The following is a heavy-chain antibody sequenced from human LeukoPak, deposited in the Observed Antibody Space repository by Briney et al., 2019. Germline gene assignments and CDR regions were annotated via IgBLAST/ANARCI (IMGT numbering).Heavy chain of an antibody. J-gene: IGHJ3*02. CDR1: GFTFDDYA. CDR2: ISWNSGSI. CDR3: AKDYSIGEPLYDAFDI. V-gene: IGHV3-9*01. Sequence: PGRSLRLSCAASGFTFDDYAMHWVRQAPGKGLEWVSGISWNSGSIGYADSVKGRFTISRDNAKNSLYLQMNSLRAEDTALYYCAKDYSIGEPLYDAFDIWGQGTMVTVSS. D-gene: IGHD3-10*01.